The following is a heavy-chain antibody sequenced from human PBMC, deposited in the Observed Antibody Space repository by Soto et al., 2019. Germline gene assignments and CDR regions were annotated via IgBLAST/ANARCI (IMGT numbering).Heavy chain of an antibody. Sequence: PSETLSLTCTVSGGSVSSGSYYWSWIRQPPGKGLEWIGYIYYSGSTNYNPSLKSRVTISVDTPKNQFSLKLSSVTAADTAVYYCARFGVTVDYWGQGTLVTVSS. J-gene: IGHJ4*02. V-gene: IGHV4-61*01. CDR1: GGSVSSGSYY. CDR3: ARFGVTVDY. D-gene: IGHD3-16*01. CDR2: IYYSGST.